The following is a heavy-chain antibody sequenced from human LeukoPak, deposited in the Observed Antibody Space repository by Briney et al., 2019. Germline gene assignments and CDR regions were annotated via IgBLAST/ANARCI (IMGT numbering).Heavy chain of an antibody. Sequence: PGGSLRLSCAASGFNFNRFGVHWVRQAPGKGLEWVAHIRNDGSIQAYAASVKGRFTISRDNFKNTLYLQMIGLRDEDTALYYCVKEETGTFPGAYWGQGTLVTVSS. CDR1: GFNFNRFG. CDR3: VKEETGTFPGAY. D-gene: IGHD1/OR15-1a*01. CDR2: IRNDGSIQ. V-gene: IGHV3-30*02. J-gene: IGHJ4*02.